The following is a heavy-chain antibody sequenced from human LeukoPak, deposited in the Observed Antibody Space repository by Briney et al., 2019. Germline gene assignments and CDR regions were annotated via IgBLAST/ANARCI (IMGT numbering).Heavy chain of an antibody. Sequence: SETLSLTCTVSGGSISSYYWSWIRQPPGKGLEWIGYIYTSGSTNYNPSLKSRVTISVDTSKNQFSLELSSVTAADTAVYYCARHGGLTDHFDYWGQGTLVTVSS. V-gene: IGHV4-4*09. CDR2: IYTSGST. J-gene: IGHJ4*02. D-gene: IGHD3-16*01. CDR1: GGSISSYY. CDR3: ARHGGLTDHFDY.